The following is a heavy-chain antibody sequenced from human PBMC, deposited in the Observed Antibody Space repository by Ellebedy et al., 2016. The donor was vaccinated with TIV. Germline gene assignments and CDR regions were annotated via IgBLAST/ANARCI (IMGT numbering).Heavy chain of an antibody. CDR1: GGTFSSYA. J-gene: IGHJ4*02. CDR3: ARGQFDY. Sequence: AASVKVSCKASGGTFSSYAISWVRQAPGQGLEWMGRIIPILGIANYAPKFQGRVTITADQCTSTAYMELRSVRSEDTAVYYYARGQFDYWGQGTLVTVSS. CDR2: IIPILGIA. V-gene: IGHV1-69*04.